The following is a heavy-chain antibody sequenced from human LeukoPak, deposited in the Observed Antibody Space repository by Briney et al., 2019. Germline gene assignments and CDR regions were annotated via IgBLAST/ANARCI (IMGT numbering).Heavy chain of an antibody. J-gene: IGHJ4*02. CDR3: ARGSGWYYY. CDR2: IHYSGST. V-gene: IGHV4-59*01. D-gene: IGHD6-19*01. CDR1: GGSISSYY. Sequence: SETLSLTCTVSGGSISSYYWSWIRQPPGKGLEWIGYIHYSGSTNHNPSLKSRVTISVDTSKNQFSLKLSSVTAADTAAYYCARGSGWYYYWGQGTLVTVSS.